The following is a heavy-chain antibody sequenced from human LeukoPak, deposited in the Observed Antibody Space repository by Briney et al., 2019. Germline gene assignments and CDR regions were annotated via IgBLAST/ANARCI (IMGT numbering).Heavy chain of an antibody. D-gene: IGHD6-13*01. Sequence: GGSLRLSCAASGFTFDDYAMHWVRQAPGKGLEWVSLISWDGGSTYYADSVKGRFTISRDKSKNSLYLQMNSLRAEDTALYYCAKDFSSSRFGNIDYWGQGTLVTVSS. CDR2: ISWDGGST. V-gene: IGHV3-43D*03. J-gene: IGHJ4*02. CDR3: AKDFSSSRFGNIDY. CDR1: GFTFDDYA.